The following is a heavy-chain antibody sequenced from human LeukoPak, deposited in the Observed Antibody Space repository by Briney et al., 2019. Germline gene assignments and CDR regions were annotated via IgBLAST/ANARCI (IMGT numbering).Heavy chain of an antibody. Sequence: ASVKVSCKPSGGTFSIYAISWVRQAPGQGLEWMGGIIPIFGTANYAQEFQGRVTITADKSTSTAYMELSSLRSEDTAMYYCARVGSRHCSSTSCLDYWGQGTLVTVSS. J-gene: IGHJ4*02. CDR1: GGTFSIYA. V-gene: IGHV1-69*06. CDR3: ARVGSRHCSSTSCLDY. D-gene: IGHD2-2*01. CDR2: IIPIFGTA.